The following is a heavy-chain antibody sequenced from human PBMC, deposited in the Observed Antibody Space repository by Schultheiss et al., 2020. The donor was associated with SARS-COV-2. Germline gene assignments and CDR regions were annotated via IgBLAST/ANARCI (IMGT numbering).Heavy chain of an antibody. CDR3: ARGNGATWATRGGMDV. CDR2: ISGSGGST. Sequence: GGSLRLSCAASGFTFSSYAMSWVRQAPGKGLEWVSAISGSGGSTYYADSVKGRFTISRDNSKNTLYLQMNSLRAGDTAVYYCARGNGATWATRGGMDVWGQGTTVTVSS. V-gene: IGHV3-23*01. CDR1: GFTFSSYA. D-gene: IGHD1-26*01. J-gene: IGHJ6*02.